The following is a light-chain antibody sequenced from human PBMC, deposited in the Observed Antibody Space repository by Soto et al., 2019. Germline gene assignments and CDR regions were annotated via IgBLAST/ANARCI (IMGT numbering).Light chain of an antibody. CDR1: KLGDKF. CDR2: QNS. CDR3: QAWDSSTHVV. Sequence: SYELTQPPSVSVSPGQTASITCSGDKLGDKFACWYQQKPGQSPVLVMYQNSKRPSGIPERISGSNSGNTATLTIGGTQAMDEADYYCQAWDSSTHVVFGGGTKVTVL. V-gene: IGLV3-1*01. J-gene: IGLJ2*01.